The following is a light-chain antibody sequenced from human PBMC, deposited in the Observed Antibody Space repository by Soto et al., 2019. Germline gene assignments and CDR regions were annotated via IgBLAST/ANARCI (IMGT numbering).Light chain of an antibody. CDR1: QSLVHSDGNTY. V-gene: IGKV2-30*02. CDR2: KVS. Sequence: DAVMTLSPLFLPVTLGQPASISCRSSQSLVHSDGNTYLTWFLQRPGQSPRRLIYKVSNRGAGGPGRFSGSGSGTACTLKISSVEADGFGDYHFMQVSSTTSTFSLRTKV. J-gene: IGKJ4*01. CDR3: MQVSSTTST.